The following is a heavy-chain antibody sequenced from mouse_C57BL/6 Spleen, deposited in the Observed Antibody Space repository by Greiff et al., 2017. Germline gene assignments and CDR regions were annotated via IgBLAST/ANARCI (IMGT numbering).Heavy chain of an antibody. CDR2: IDPETGGT. D-gene: IGHD1-1*01. Sequence: QVQLQQSGAELVRPGASVTLSCKASGYTFTDYEMHWVKQTPVHGLEWIGAIDPETGGTAYNQKFKGKAILTADKSSSTAYMELRSLTSEDSAVYYCTVPFTGWYFDVWGTGTTVTVSS. V-gene: IGHV1-15*01. J-gene: IGHJ1*03. CDR1: GYTFTDYE. CDR3: TVPFTGWYFDV.